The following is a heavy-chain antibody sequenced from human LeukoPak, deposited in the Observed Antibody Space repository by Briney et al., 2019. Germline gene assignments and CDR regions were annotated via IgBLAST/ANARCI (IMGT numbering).Heavy chain of an antibody. V-gene: IGHV3-23*01. CDR3: AKSQYTGNYHFDN. CDR1: GFTFSSYA. D-gene: IGHD1-1*01. CDR2: ITTSGVNT. J-gene: IGHJ4*02. Sequence: GVSPRLSCAASGFTFSSYAMSWVRQAPGKGLERISGITTSGVNTYYADSVKGRFTISRDNSKSTLFLQMSDLRAEDTAIYYCAKSQYTGNYHFDNWGQGTLVTVSS.